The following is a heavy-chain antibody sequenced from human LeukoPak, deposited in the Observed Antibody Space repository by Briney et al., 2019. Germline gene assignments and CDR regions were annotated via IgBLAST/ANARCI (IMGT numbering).Heavy chain of an antibody. CDR1: GFTFSSYA. V-gene: IGHV3-23*01. CDR3: AKDSTAGVYYYYGMDV. CDR2: ISGSGGST. D-gene: IGHD3-10*01. Sequence: GGSLRLSCAASGFTFSSYAMHWVRQAPGKGLEWVSAISGSGGSTYYADSVKGRFTISRDNSKNTLYLQMNSLRAEDTAVYYCAKDSTAGVYYYYGMDVWGQGTTVTVSS. J-gene: IGHJ6*02.